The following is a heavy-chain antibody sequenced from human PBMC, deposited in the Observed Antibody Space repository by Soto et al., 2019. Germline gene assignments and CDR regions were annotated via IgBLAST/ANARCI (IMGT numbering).Heavy chain of an antibody. J-gene: IGHJ6*02. CDR2: IIPIFGTA. Sequence: QVQLVQSGAEVKKPGSSVKVSCKASGGTFSSYAISWVRQAPGQGLEWVGGIIPIFGTANYAQKFQGRVTITADESTRTAYMELSSLRSEDTAVYYCARVAAAGRYYYYYYGMDVWGQGTTVTVSS. D-gene: IGHD6-13*01. V-gene: IGHV1-69*01. CDR1: GGTFSSYA. CDR3: ARVAAAGRYYYYYYGMDV.